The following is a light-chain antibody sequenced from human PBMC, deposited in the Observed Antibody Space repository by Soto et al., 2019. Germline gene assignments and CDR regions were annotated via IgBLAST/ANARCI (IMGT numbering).Light chain of an antibody. J-gene: IGKJ5*01. V-gene: IGKV3-20*01. Sequence: EIVLTQSPGTLSLSPGERATVSCSASQSVSSGYLAWYQQKPGQAPRLLIYGASTRATGIPDRFSGSGSGTDFTLTISRLEPEDFAVYYCQQYSSSPSIAFGQGTRLEIK. CDR3: QQYSSSPSIA. CDR1: QSVSSGY. CDR2: GAS.